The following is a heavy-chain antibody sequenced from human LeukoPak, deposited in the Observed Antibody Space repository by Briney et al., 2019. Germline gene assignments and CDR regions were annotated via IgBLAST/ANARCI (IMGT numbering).Heavy chain of an antibody. Sequence: GGSLRLSCGASGFSFSTYGMHWVRQAPGKGLEWVALIWNAGTNTYYADSVKGRFPISRDNSKNTLYLQMNSLRAEDTAVYYCVGDTPPGGDYYFDYWGQGTLVIVSS. CDR1: GFSFSTYG. D-gene: IGHD3-16*01. V-gene: IGHV3-33*01. CDR3: VGDTPPGGDYYFDY. CDR2: IWNAGTNT. J-gene: IGHJ4*02.